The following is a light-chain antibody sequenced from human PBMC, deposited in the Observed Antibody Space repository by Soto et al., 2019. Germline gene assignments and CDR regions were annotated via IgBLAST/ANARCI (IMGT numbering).Light chain of an antibody. CDR2: DTS. CDR1: RSVSTY. V-gene: IGKV3-11*01. Sequence: PVTLSLSPGDIATLSCRASRSVSTYLAWYQQKPGQAPRLLIYDTSHRATGIPARFSGSGSGTDFTLTISSLEPEDFAVYYCQQRSSWMWAFGQGTKVDIK. J-gene: IGKJ1*01. CDR3: QQRSSWMWA.